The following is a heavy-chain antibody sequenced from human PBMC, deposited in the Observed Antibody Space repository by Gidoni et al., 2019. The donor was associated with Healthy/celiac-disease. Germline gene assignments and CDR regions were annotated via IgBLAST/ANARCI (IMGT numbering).Heavy chain of an antibody. J-gene: IGHJ1*01. CDR2: ISSSSSTI. CDR1: GFTFSSYS. D-gene: IGHD6-13*01. Sequence: EVQLVESGGGLVQPGGSLRLSCAASGFTFSSYSMNWVRQPPGKGLEWVSYISSSSSTIYYADSVKGRFTISRDNAKNSLYLQMNSLRDEDTAVYYCARDFYDSAAAGGGRKRPKLPEYFQHWGQGTLVTVSS. CDR3: ARDFYDSAAAGGGRKRPKLPEYFQH. V-gene: IGHV3-48*02.